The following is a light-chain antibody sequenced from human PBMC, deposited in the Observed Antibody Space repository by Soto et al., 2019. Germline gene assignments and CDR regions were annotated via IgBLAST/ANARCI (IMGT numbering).Light chain of an antibody. CDR2: DAS. CDR3: QQRSNWPRWT. Sequence: IVLTQSPATLSVSPGERATLSCRSSQSVSSNLAWYQQKPGQAPRLLIYDASNRATGIPARFSGSGSGTDFTLTISSLEPEDFAVHYCQQRSNWPRWTFGQGTKVDI. CDR1: QSVSSN. J-gene: IGKJ1*01. V-gene: IGKV3-11*01.